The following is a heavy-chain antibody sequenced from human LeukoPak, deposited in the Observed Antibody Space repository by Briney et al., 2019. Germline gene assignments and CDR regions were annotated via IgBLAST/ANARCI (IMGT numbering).Heavy chain of an antibody. CDR1: GFTFSSYD. CDR3: AKRVNGAFDI. J-gene: IGHJ3*02. V-gene: IGHV3-23*05. CDR2: INTDGSNT. Sequence: GGSPRLFCAASGFTFSSYDMNWVPHAPGKGLECLSTINTDGSNTLYADSVKGRFTIPRHHSKNTVFLHMNNLRHEDTATYYCAKRVNGAFDIWGQGTNVSVSS.